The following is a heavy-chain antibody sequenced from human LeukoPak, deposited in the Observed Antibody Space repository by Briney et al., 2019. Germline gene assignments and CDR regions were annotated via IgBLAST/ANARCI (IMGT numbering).Heavy chain of an antibody. J-gene: IGHJ4*02. CDR2: ISSSSSYI. Sequence: PGGPLRLSCAASGFTFSSYSMNWVRQAPGKGLEWVSSISSSSSYIYYADSVKGRFTISRDNAKNSLYLQMNSLRAEDTAVYYCAKVSRLVVVTAIPDYWGQGTLVTVSS. CDR3: AKVSRLVVVTAIPDY. D-gene: IGHD2-21*02. V-gene: IGHV3-21*04. CDR1: GFTFSSYS.